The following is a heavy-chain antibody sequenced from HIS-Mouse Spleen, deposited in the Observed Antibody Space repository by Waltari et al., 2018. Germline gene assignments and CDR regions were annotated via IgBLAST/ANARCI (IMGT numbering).Heavy chain of an antibody. CDR3: AREIPYSSSWYDWYFDL. CDR2: IYYSGST. D-gene: IGHD6-13*01. V-gene: IGHV4-39*07. Sequence: QLQLQESGPGLVKPSETLSLTCTVPGGPISSSSYYLGWIRQPPGKELEWIGSIYYSGSTYYNPSLKSRVPISVDTSKNQFSLKLSSVTAADTAVYYCAREIPYSSSWYDWYFDLWGRGTLVTVSS. CDR1: GGPISSSSYY. J-gene: IGHJ2*01.